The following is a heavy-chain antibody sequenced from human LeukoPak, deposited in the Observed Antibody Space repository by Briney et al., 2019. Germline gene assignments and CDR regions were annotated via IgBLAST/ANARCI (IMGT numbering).Heavy chain of an antibody. Sequence: TSETLSLTCAVYGVSFSGYYWSWLRHPPGKGLEWIGEIKHSGSTNYNPSLKSRVTISVDTSKNQFSLKLSSVPAADTAVYYCARVGYCSGGSCYSGHWFDPWGQGTLVTVSS. J-gene: IGHJ5*02. CDR3: ARVGYCSGGSCYSGHWFDP. CDR2: IKHSGST. CDR1: GVSFSGYY. V-gene: IGHV4-34*01. D-gene: IGHD2-15*01.